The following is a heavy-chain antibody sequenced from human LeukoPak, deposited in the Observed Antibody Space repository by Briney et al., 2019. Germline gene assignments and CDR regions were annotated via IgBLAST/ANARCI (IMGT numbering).Heavy chain of an antibody. CDR2: ISGRGGST. CDR1: GFTFSSYA. V-gene: IGHV3-23*01. J-gene: IGHJ5*02. CDR3: AKGYYDILTDYFHNWFNP. Sequence: PGGSLRLSCAASGFTFSSYAVSWVRQAPGVGLEWVSAISGRGGSTFYADSVKGRFTISRDNSKNTLYLQMNSLRADDTAVYYCAKGYYDILTDYFHNWFNPWGQGTLVIVSS. D-gene: IGHD3-9*01.